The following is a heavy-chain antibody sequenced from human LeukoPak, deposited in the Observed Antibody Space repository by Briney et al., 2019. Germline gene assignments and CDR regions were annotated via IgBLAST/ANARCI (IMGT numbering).Heavy chain of an antibody. CDR2: IYHSGTAL. D-gene: IGHD1-20*01. J-gene: IGHJ4*02. V-gene: IGHV3-11*01. Sequence: PGGALRLSCAASGCTIRDYVMSWVRQAPGKGLEWVSYIYHSGTALYYADSVKGRFTVSRHNGKNSLSLQLRSLRAEDTAIYYCAPAAYNWNWGQGTLVTVSS. CDR3: APAAYNWN. CDR1: GCTIRDYV.